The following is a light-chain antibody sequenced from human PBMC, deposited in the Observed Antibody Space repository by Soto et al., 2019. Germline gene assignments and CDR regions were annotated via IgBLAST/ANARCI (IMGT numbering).Light chain of an antibody. CDR3: QKYNSAPLT. Sequence: DVQMTQSLSSLSAFVGDRVTITCRASQGIAPYLAWFQQKPGKVPKLLIYATSTLQSGVPSRFSGSGSGTDFTLTITSLQPEDVATYYCQKYNSAPLTFGGGTKVEIK. CDR1: QGIAPY. CDR2: ATS. V-gene: IGKV1-27*01. J-gene: IGKJ4*01.